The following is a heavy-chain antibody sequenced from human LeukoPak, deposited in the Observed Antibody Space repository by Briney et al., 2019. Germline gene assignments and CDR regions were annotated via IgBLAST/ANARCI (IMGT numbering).Heavy chain of an antibody. Sequence: GGSLRLSCAASGFTFDDYAMHWVRQAPGKGLEWVSLISGDGGSPYYADSVKGRFTISRDNSKNSLYLQMNSLRTEDTALYYCAKDSGSYYYFDYWGQGTLVTVSS. V-gene: IGHV3-43*02. D-gene: IGHD1-26*01. CDR1: GFTFDDYA. CDR3: AKDSGSYYYFDY. J-gene: IGHJ4*02. CDR2: ISGDGGSP.